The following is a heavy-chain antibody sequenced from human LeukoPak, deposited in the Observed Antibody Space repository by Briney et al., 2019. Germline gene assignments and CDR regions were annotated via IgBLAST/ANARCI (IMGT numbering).Heavy chain of an antibody. CDR1: GFSLSASGMC. J-gene: IGHJ3*02. CDR2: IDWDDDK. Sequence: SGPTLVKPTQTLTLTCTFSGFSLSASGMCVNWIRQPPGKALEWLARIDWDDDKYYSTSLKTRLTISKDTSKNQVVLTMTNMDPVDTATYYCARLTYNRNYAGSGAFDIWGQGTMVTVS. CDR3: ARLTYNRNYAGSGAFDI. V-gene: IGHV2-70*11. D-gene: IGHD1-7*01.